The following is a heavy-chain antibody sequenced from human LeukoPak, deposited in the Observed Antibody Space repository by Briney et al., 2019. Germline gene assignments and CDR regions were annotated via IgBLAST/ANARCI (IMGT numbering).Heavy chain of an antibody. CDR3: ARGGLRYFDWLLRTYYFDY. CDR1: GGSISSGDYY. J-gene: IGHJ4*02. D-gene: IGHD3-9*01. V-gene: IGHV4-39*07. Sequence: SETLSLTCTVSGGSISSGDYYWSWIRQPPGKGLEWIGEINHSGSTNYNPSLKSRVTISVDTSKNQFSLKLSSVTAADTAVYYCARGGLRYFDWLLRTYYFDYWGQGTLVTVSS. CDR2: INHSGST.